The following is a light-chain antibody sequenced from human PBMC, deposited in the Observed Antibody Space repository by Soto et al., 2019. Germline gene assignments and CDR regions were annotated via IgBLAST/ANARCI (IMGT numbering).Light chain of an antibody. CDR1: QSISSW. Sequence: DIQMTQSPSTLSASVGDRVTITCRASQSISSWWAWYQQKPGKAPKLLIYDASSLESGLPSGFSDSGSGTEFTLSITRLQPDDFAKYYCQQYNSYWTFGQGTKV. V-gene: IGKV1-5*01. J-gene: IGKJ1*01. CDR2: DAS. CDR3: QQYNSYWT.